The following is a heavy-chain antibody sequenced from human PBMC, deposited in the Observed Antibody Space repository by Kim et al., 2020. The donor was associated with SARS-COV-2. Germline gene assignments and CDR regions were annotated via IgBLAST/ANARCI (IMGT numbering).Heavy chain of an antibody. CDR3: AREKKRGSGGSDWFDP. CDR1: GGSIISGGYY. CDR2: IYYSGST. Sequence: SETLSLTCTVSGGSIISGGYYWSWIRQHPGKGLEWIGYIYYSGSTYYNPSLKSRVTISVDTSKNQFSLKLSSVTAADTAVYYCAREKKRGSGGSDWFDPWGQGTLVTVSS. V-gene: IGHV4-31*03. D-gene: IGHD2-15*01. J-gene: IGHJ5*02.